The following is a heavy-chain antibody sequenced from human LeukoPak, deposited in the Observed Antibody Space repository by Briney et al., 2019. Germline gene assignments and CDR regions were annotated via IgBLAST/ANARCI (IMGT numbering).Heavy chain of an antibody. Sequence: SETLSLTCTVSGGSISSYYWSWIRQPPGKGLEWIGYIYYSGSTTYNPSLKSRVTISVDTSKNQFSLKLSSVTAADTAVHFCARADYDGSTDYWGQGTLVTVSS. CDR3: ARADYDGSTDY. J-gene: IGHJ4*02. V-gene: IGHV4-59*01. D-gene: IGHD3-10*01. CDR2: IYYSGST. CDR1: GGSISSYY.